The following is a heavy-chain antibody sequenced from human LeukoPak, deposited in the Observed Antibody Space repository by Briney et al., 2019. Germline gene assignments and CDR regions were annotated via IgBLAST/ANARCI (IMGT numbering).Heavy chain of an antibody. CDR3: ARVGFTSSWSNFDY. V-gene: IGHV1-2*06. J-gene: IGHJ4*02. CDR1: GYTFAAYF. Sequence: ASVTVSCKASGYTFAAYFIHWVRQAPGQGLEWMGRINPNGGDTNYAQKFQGRVTMTGDTSISTAYMELSSLRSDDTAMHYCARVGFTSSWSNFDYWGQGTLVTVSS. D-gene: IGHD6-13*01. CDR2: INPNGGDT.